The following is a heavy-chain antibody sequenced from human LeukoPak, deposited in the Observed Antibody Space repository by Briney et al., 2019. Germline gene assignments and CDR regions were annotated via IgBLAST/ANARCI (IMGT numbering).Heavy chain of an antibody. Sequence: GGSLRLSCEGSRYSFDSYAMTWVRQAAGKGLEWVSSINGNGDITYYAESVKGRFTVSRDNSKNMLFLQMNSLRAEDTAVFYCAKRYGDSTGWFFDFWGQGSLVTVSS. V-gene: IGHV3-23*01. D-gene: IGHD6-13*01. CDR2: INGNGDIT. CDR1: RYSFDSYA. J-gene: IGHJ4*02. CDR3: AKRYGDSTGWFFDF.